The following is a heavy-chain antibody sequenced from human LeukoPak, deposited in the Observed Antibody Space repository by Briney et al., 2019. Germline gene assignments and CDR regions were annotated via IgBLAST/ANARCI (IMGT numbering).Heavy chain of an antibody. J-gene: IGHJ4*02. CDR1: GDSISNYY. D-gene: IGHD3-22*01. CDR3: ARDRGDYYDSSGYYDY. V-gene: IGHV4-4*07. CDR2: IYYSGST. Sequence: SETLSLTCTVSGDSISNYYWSWIRQPAGKGLEWIGSIYYSGSTYYNPSLKSRVTISVDTSKNQFSLKLSSVTAADTAVYYCARDRGDYYDSSGYYDYWGQGTLVTVSS.